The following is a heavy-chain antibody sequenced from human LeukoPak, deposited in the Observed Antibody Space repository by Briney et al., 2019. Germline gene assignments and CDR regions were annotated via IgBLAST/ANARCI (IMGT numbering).Heavy chain of an antibody. Sequence: GGSLRLSCAASGFTFSSFAMNWVRRAPGKGLEWVSTISGTGDGTYYADSVKGRFTLSRDNCKNTLFLEMSSLRADDTALYYCAKGRLQEGTVFRGVITPVDYWGQGTLVTVTS. CDR1: GFTFSSFA. CDR3: AKGRLQEGTVFRGVITPVDY. V-gene: IGHV3-23*01. J-gene: IGHJ4*02. D-gene: IGHD3-10*01. CDR2: ISGTGDGT.